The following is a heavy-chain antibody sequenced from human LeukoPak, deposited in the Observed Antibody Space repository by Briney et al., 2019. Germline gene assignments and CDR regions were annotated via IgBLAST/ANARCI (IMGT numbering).Heavy chain of an antibody. D-gene: IGHD3-22*01. J-gene: IGHJ4*02. Sequence: SETLSLSCTVSGDSISTSKSYWGWIRQPPLKGLEWIGSIYYTGNTYYNASLKSRVTISVDTSKNQFSLKLSSVTAADTAAYYCARRIRYYYDSSDEFDYWGQGTLVTVSS. CDR3: ARRIRYYYDSSDEFDY. CDR2: IYYTGNT. V-gene: IGHV4-39*01. CDR1: GDSISTSKSY.